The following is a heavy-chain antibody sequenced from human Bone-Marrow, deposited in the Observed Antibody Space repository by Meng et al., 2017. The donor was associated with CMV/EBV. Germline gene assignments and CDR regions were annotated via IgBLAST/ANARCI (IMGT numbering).Heavy chain of an antibody. Sequence: GESLKISCKGSGYSFTSYWIGWVRQMPGKGLEWMGIIYPRDSDTRYSPSFQGQVTISADKSISTPYLQWSSLKASDTAMYYCARVWGYCSSTSCALVAVAGEFDYWGQGTLVTVSS. CDR1: GYSFTSYW. CDR2: IYPRDSDT. V-gene: IGHV5-51*01. D-gene: IGHD2-2*01. J-gene: IGHJ4*02. CDR3: ARVWGYCSSTSCALVAVAGEFDY.